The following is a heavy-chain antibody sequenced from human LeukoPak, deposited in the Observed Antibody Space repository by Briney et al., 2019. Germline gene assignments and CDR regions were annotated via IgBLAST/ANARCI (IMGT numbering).Heavy chain of an antibody. J-gene: IGHJ4*02. V-gene: IGHV3-49*04. D-gene: IGHD3-3*01. Sequence: GGSLRLSCAASGFTVSSNYMSWVRQAPGKGLEWVGFIRSKAYGGTTEYAASVKGRFTISRDDSKSIAYLQMNSLKTEDTAVYYCTRSGHLEWLPMAFDYWGQGTLVTVSS. CDR2: IRSKAYGGTT. CDR1: GFTVSSNY. CDR3: TRSGHLEWLPMAFDY.